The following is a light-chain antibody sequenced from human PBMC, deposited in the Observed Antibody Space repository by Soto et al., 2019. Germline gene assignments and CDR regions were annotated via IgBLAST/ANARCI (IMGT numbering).Light chain of an antibody. V-gene: IGLV2-11*01. Sequence: QSVLTQPRSVSGSPGQSVSISCTGTSGDIGVYDSVSWYQQYPGKAPTVVIYDVNKRPSGVPDRFSGSKSDNTASLTISGLQAEDEADYYCCSYAGSYSYVFGIGTKVTV. CDR3: CSYAGSYSYV. CDR1: SGDIGVYDS. CDR2: DVN. J-gene: IGLJ1*01.